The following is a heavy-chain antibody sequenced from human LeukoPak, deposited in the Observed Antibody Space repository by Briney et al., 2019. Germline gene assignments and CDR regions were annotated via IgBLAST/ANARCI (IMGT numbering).Heavy chain of an antibody. Sequence: GGSLRLSCGASGFTFSNYWMNWVRQAPGKGLEWVSYISSSGSNIYYADSVKGRYTISRDNAKNSLYLQMNSLRAEDTAVYYCARDSSPSGHVVVPAANDYWGQGTLVTVSS. J-gene: IGHJ4*02. CDR2: ISSSGSNI. CDR3: ARDSSPSGHVVVPAANDY. D-gene: IGHD2-2*01. V-gene: IGHV3-48*04. CDR1: GFTFSNYW.